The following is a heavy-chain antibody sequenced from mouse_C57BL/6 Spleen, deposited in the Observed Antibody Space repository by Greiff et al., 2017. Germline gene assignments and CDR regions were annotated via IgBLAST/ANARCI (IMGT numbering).Heavy chain of an antibody. J-gene: IGHJ2*01. Sequence: EVQLVESGGGLVQPKGSLKLSCAASGFSFNTYAMNWVRQAPGQGLEWVARIRSKSNNYATYYADSVKDRFTISRDDSESMLYLQMNNLKTEDTAMYYCVSGVRYYLDYWGQGTTLTVSS. D-gene: IGHD2-13*01. CDR1: GFSFNTYA. CDR2: IRSKSNNYAT. V-gene: IGHV10-1*01. CDR3: VSGVRYYLDY.